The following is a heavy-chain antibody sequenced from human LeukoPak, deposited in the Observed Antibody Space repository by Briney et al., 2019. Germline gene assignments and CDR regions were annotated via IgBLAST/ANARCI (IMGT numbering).Heavy chain of an antibody. CDR3: ARGGSQTMAAPYSNWFDP. V-gene: IGHV3-21*04. Sequence: GGSLRLSCEASGFTFSSYSMNWFRQAPGKGLEWVSSISSSSSYIYYADSVKGRFTISRDNAKNSLYLQMNSLRAEDTAVYYCARGGSQTMAAPYSNWFDPWGQGTLVTVSS. J-gene: IGHJ5*02. CDR2: ISSSSSYI. D-gene: IGHD6-6*01. CDR1: GFTFSSYS.